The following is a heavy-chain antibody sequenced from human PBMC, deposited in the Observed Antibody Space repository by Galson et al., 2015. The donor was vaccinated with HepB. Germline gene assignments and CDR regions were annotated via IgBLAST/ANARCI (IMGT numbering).Heavy chain of an antibody. D-gene: IGHD3-16*01. J-gene: IGHJ3*01. Sequence: SLRLSCAASGFTFSRFGMHWVRQAPGKGLEWVAFTRYDGSDKYYADSVKGRFTISRDNSKNTLYLQMNSLRAEDTAVYYCARVKRGFGVSGFDVWGQGTMVTVSS. CDR3: ARVKRGFGVSGFDV. V-gene: IGHV3-30*02. CDR2: TRYDGSDK. CDR1: GFTFSRFG.